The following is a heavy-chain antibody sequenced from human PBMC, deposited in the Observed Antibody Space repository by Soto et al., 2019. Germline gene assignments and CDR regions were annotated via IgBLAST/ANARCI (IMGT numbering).Heavy chain of an antibody. D-gene: IGHD3-16*01. Sequence: NPSETLSLTCTVSGGSISSGGYYWSWIRQHPGKGLEWIGYIYYSGSTYYNPSLKSRVTISEDTSKNQFSLKLSSVTAADTAVYYCARESRGYYYYYGMDVWGQGTKVTVSS. CDR3: ARESRGYYYYYGMDV. CDR2: IYYSGST. CDR1: GGSISSGGYY. V-gene: IGHV4-31*03. J-gene: IGHJ6*02.